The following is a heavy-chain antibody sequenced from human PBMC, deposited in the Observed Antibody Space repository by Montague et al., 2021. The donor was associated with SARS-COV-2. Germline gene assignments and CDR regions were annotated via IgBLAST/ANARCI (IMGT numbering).Heavy chain of an antibody. CDR2: IYYSGST. Sequence: SETLSLTCTVSGGSISSYYWCWIRHPPAKGLEWIGYIYYSGSTNYYPSPKSRVTISVDTSKNQFSLKLSSVTAADTAVYYCARQLWLRGAFDIWGQGTMVTVSS. J-gene: IGHJ3*02. CDR3: ARQLWLRGAFDI. V-gene: IGHV4-59*08. CDR1: GGSISSYY. D-gene: IGHD5-18*01.